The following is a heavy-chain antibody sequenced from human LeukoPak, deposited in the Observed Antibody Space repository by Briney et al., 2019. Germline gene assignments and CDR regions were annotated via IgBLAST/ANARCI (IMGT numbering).Heavy chain of an antibody. CDR1: GFVFSTYG. J-gene: IGHJ4*02. Sequence: GRSLRLSCAASGFVFSTYGMHWVRQAPGKGLEWVAVIWDDGSKQYYVDSVKGRFTISRDNSKHTLYLQMNSLRAEDTAVYYCARDGGYHDSSGYYHSYYFDYWGQGTLVTVSS. D-gene: IGHD3-22*01. CDR2: IWDDGSKQ. CDR3: ARDGGYHDSSGYYHSYYFDY. V-gene: IGHV3-33*01.